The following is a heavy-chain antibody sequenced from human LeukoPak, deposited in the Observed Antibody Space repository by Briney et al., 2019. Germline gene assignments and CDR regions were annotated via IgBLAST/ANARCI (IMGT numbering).Heavy chain of an antibody. D-gene: IGHD2-15*01. CDR1: GYTFTGYY. CDR2: INFIGGGT. CDR3: ARELAGNTDY. J-gene: IGHJ4*02. Sequence: ASVKVSCKASGYTFTGYYVHWVRQAPGQGLEWVGIINFIGGGTTYAQKLQGRVTLTRDTSTGTVYMELSSLRSEDTALYYCARELAGNTDYWGQGTLVTVSS. V-gene: IGHV1-46*01.